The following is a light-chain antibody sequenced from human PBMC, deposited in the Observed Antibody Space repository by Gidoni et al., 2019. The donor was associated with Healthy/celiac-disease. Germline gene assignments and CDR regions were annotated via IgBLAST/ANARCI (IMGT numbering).Light chain of an antibody. Sequence: EIVITQSPASLSASPGERATLSCRASQSGSSNLAWYQQKPGQAPRLPIYGASTRATGIPARFSGSGSGTEFTLTISSLQSEDFAVYYCQQYNNWPPGFGGGTKVEIK. CDR3: QQYNNWPPG. V-gene: IGKV3-15*01. CDR1: QSGSSN. CDR2: GAS. J-gene: IGKJ4*01.